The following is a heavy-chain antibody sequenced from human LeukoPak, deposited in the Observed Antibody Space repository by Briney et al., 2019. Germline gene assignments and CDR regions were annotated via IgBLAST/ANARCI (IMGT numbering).Heavy chain of an antibody. D-gene: IGHD2-15*01. CDR2: IYGSENSNFNP. Sequence: TSETLSLTCTVSGGSIENYYWSWIRQSADKGLQWLGRIYGSENSNFNPKFNPSLMSRVTMALDASKNQFSLTLTSVTAADTAVYFCARNRGGSGYYEYWGQGTLVSVSS. V-gene: IGHV4-4*07. CDR1: GGSIENYY. CDR3: ARNRGGSGYYEY. J-gene: IGHJ4*02.